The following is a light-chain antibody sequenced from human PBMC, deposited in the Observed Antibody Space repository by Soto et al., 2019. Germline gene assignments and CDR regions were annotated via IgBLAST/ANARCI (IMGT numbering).Light chain of an antibody. J-gene: IGKJ1*01. Sequence: EVVFTQSPGTRSLSPGERAALSCRASQSVCNNYLAWCQPKPGQAPRLLIYGASNRATGIPDRFSGSGSGTDFTLTISRLEPEDFAVFYCQQYGSSGTFSQVTKVDI. V-gene: IGKV3-20*01. CDR1: QSVCNNY. CDR3: QQYGSSGT. CDR2: GAS.